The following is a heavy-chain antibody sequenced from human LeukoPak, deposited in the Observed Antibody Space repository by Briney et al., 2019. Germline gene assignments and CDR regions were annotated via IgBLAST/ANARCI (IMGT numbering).Heavy chain of an antibody. V-gene: IGHV3-23*01. CDR1: GFTFSTYA. CDR2: VSGSGSST. Sequence: PGASLRLSCAASGFTFSTYAMSWVRQAPGKGLEWVSTVSGSGSSTYYADSVKGRFTISRDNSKNTLHLQMHSLRAGDTAIYYCAKDRNAIFGDVWGQGTTVTVSS. D-gene: IGHD3-3*01. CDR3: AKDRNAIFGDV. J-gene: IGHJ6*02.